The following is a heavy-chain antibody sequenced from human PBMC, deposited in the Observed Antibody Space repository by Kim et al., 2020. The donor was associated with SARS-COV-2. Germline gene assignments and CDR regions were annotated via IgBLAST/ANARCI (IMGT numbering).Heavy chain of an antibody. CDR1: GYAFTGYY. D-gene: IGHD3-10*01. J-gene: IGHJ4*02. V-gene: IGHV1-2*05. CDR3: ARDKGSGSLDY. Sequence: ASVKVSCKASGYAFTGYYMHWVRQAPGQGLEWMGRINPDSGGTYYAQKFQGRVTMTRDTSISTAYMELSRLRSDDTVLYYCARDKGSGSLDYWGQGTLVTVSS. CDR2: INPDSGGT.